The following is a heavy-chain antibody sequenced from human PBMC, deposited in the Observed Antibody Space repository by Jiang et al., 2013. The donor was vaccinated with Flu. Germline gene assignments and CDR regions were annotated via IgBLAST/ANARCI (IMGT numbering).Heavy chain of an antibody. Sequence: QTLSLTCAISGDSVSSNTAAWNWIRQSSSRGLEWLGRTYYRSKWDNDYATSVKSRININPDTSKNQFSLQLSSVTPEDTAVYYCARGRYDYVWGSYRWGFDSWGQGTLVTVSS. J-gene: IGHJ4*02. CDR3: ARGRYDYVWGSYRWGFDS. V-gene: IGHV6-1*01. CDR2: TYYRSKWDN. D-gene: IGHD3-16*02. CDR1: GDSVSSNTAA.